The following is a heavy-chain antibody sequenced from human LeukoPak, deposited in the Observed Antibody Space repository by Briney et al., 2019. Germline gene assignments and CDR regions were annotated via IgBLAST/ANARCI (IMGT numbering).Heavy chain of an antibody. V-gene: IGHV1-2*02. CDR2: INPNSGGT. J-gene: IGHJ3*02. CDR1: GYTFTGYY. CDR3: AGCSGGSCYSDAFDI. Sequence: ASVKASCKASGYTFTGYYLHWVRQAPGQGLEWMGWINPNSGGTSYAQKFQGRVTMTRDTSISTAYMELSRLRSDDTAVYYCAGCSGGSCYSDAFDIWGQGTMVTVSS. D-gene: IGHD2-15*01.